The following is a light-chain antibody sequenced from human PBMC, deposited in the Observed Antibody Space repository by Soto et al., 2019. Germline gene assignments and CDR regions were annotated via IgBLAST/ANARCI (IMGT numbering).Light chain of an antibody. V-gene: IGLV2-8*01. Sequence: HSALTHPPSASGSPGQSVAISCTGTSSDVGGNNYVSWYQQHPGKAPKLMVYEVTKRPSGVSDRFSGSNSCNTASLTVSGLQAEDEADYYCSSYAGSNNVIFGGGTKLTVL. CDR1: SSDVGGNNY. J-gene: IGLJ2*01. CDR2: EVT. CDR3: SSYAGSNNVI.